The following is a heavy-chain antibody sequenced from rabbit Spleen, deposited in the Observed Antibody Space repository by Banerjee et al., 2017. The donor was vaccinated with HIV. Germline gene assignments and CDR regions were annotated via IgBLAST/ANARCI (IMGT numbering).Heavy chain of an antibody. V-gene: IGHV1S40*01. CDR2: IYAGSSGST. Sequence: QSLEESGGDLVKPGASLTLTCTTSGFDFSSNAMCWVRQAPGKELEWIGCIYAGSSGSTYCASWAKGRFTVSKTSSTTVTLQMTSLTAADTAIYFCARGVGSSSGDYIPHGMDLWGPGTL. CDR1: GFDFSSNA. J-gene: IGHJ6*01. CDR3: ARGVGSSSGDYIPHGMDL. D-gene: IGHD1-1*01.